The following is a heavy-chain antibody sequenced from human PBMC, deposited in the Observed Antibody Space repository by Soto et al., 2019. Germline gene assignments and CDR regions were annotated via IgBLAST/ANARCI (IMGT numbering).Heavy chain of an antibody. V-gene: IGHV2-5*02. CDR3: AYSAGVQGIRNGGDFDF. D-gene: IGHD1-1*01. CDR2: IYWDDDK. Sequence: QITLKESGPTRVRPTQTLTLTCTFSGFSLSTSGVGVGWIRQPPGKALERLALIYWDDDKRYSPSLKSSLTIPKERSQNLEVMKMTYMHPVDTAPYYCAYSAGVQGIRNGGDFDFFGQGAVVNV. J-gene: IGHJ4*02. CDR1: GFSLSTSGVG.